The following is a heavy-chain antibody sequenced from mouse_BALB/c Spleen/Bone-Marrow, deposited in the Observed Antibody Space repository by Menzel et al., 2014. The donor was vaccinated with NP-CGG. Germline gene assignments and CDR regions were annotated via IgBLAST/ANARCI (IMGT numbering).Heavy chain of an antibody. CDR1: GFSLTGYG. CDR2: IWGDGST. CDR3: ARSCTTVVATPFDY. J-gene: IGHJ2*01. D-gene: IGHD1-1*01. Sequence: QVQLKESGPGLVAPSQSLSITCTVSGFSLTGYGVNWVRQPPGKGLEWLGMIWGDGSTDYNSVLKSRLNISKDNSKSQVFIKMNSQQIDDTARYYCARSCTTVVATPFDYWGQGTTLTVSS. V-gene: IGHV2-6-7*01.